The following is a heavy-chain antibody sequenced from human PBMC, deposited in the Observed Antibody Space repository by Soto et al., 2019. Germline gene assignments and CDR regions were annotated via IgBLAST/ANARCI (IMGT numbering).Heavy chain of an antibody. Sequence: QVQLQESGPGLVKPSQTLSLICSVSGGSIRNGDYYWSWIRQPPGKGLEWIGYIFDTGRTYCMPSLKSRLSLSIDTSKNQFSLELRSVTAADTAVYYCARVGRSDGWFAPWGQGTLATVSS. CDR3: ARVGRSDGWFAP. J-gene: IGHJ5*02. D-gene: IGHD3-10*01. CDR2: IFDTGRT. V-gene: IGHV4-30-4*01. CDR1: GGSIRNGDYY.